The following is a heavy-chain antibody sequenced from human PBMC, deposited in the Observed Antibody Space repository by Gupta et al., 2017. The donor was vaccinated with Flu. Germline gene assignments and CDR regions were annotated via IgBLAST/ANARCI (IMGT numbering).Heavy chain of an antibody. Sequence: QVHLVQSGTEVKKPGSSVKVSCKTSGVTFSEYAINWVRPAHGQGLEWMGGIIPFFGPTNYAQKFQGRVTITADESTNTAYMELNSLRSEDTAVYYCSRKRGGHCSYDTCYSFDYCGQGTLVTVSS. J-gene: IGHJ4*02. CDR1: GVTFSEYA. CDR3: SRKRGGHCSYDTCYSFDY. V-gene: IGHV1-69*01. D-gene: IGHD2-15*01. CDR2: IIPFFGPT.